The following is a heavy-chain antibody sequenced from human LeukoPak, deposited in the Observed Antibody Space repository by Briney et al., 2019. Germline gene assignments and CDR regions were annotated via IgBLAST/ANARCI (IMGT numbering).Heavy chain of an antibody. CDR1: GDTLITHI. J-gene: IGHJ5*02. Sequence: SVKVSCKTSGDTLITHILSWVRQAPGQGLEWMGRIIPLIGITNYAQKFQGRVTITADRSTNTAYMELSSLRSEGTAVYYCADLNYYGSGRRVRFDPWGQGTLVTVSS. V-gene: IGHV1-69*02. D-gene: IGHD3-10*01. CDR2: IIPLIGIT. CDR3: ADLNYYGSGRRVRFDP.